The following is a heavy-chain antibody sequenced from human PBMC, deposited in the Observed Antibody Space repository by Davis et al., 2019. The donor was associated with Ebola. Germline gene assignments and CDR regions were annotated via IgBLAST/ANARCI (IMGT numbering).Heavy chain of an antibody. CDR1: GGSLSGYC. Sequence: MPSETLSLTCAVYGGSLSGYCWSWIRQTPGKGLEYIGDFNHSGSTNYNPSLKSRVTISVDTSKNQFSLKLSSVTAADTAVYYCARGVDFWRGRSWYFDLWGRGTLVTVSS. J-gene: IGHJ2*01. D-gene: IGHD3-3*01. CDR2: FNHSGST. V-gene: IGHV4-34*01. CDR3: ARGVDFWRGRSWYFDL.